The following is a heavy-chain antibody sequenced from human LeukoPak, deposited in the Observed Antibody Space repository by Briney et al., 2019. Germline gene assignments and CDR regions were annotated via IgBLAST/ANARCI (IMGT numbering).Heavy chain of an antibody. J-gene: IGHJ3*02. CDR2: IYSSGST. CDR3: AKRAPIVAAGDAFDI. V-gene: IGHV4-4*07. D-gene: IGHD1-26*01. CDR1: GGSISSYY. Sequence: SETLSLTCTVSGGSISSYYWNWIRQPAGKGLEWIGRIYSSGSTNYNPSLKSRVTMSVDTSKNQFSLKLSSVTAADTAVYYCAKRAPIVAAGDAFDIWGPGTMVTVSS.